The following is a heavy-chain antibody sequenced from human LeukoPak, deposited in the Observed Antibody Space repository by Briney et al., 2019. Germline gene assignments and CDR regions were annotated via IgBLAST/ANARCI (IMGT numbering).Heavy chain of an antibody. D-gene: IGHD2/OR15-2a*01. CDR3: ARQHNNFPFYFHP. CDR2: IYTSGTT. V-gene: IGHV4-4*07. Sequence: PSETLSLTCTVSGDFISNSYWSWLRQPAGKGLEWIGRIYTSGTTNYNPSLKSRVTMSVDTSKNQFSLKLSSVTAADTAVYYCARQHNNFPFYFHPWGQGTLVTVSS. J-gene: IGHJ5*02. CDR1: GDFISNSY.